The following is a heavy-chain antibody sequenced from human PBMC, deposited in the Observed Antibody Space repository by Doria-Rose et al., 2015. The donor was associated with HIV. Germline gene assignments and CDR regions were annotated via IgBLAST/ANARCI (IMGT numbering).Heavy chain of an antibody. Sequence: KPSETLSLTCTVSGASISGDNYWGWIRQPPGKGLEWIGSYYSSGRTYYNPSLKSRVTISADTSKNQFSLNLSSLTAADTAVYYCVMMPHYWGQGTLVTVSS. D-gene: IGHD3-16*01. CDR2: YYSSGRT. CDR1: GASISGDNY. CDR3: VMMPHY. J-gene: IGHJ4*02. V-gene: IGHV4-39*07.